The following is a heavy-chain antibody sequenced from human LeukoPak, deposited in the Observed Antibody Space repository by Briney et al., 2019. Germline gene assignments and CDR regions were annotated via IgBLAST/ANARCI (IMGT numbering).Heavy chain of an antibody. V-gene: IGHV3-21*01. Sequence: NPGGSLRLSCAASGFTFSSYTMSWVREAPGKGLEWVSSISSSINYIYYADSVKGRFTISRDDSQNSVYLQMNSLKDTDTAVYYCARSQTSSPYDKNLNFWGQGTLVIVSS. CDR2: ISSSINYI. CDR1: GFTFSSYT. CDR3: ARSQTSSPYDKNLNF. J-gene: IGHJ4*02. D-gene: IGHD2-21*01.